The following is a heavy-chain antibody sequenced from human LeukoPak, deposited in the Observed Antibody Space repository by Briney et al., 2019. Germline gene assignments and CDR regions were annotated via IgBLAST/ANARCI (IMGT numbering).Heavy chain of an antibody. J-gene: IGHJ4*02. V-gene: IGHV3-30-3*01. CDR2: ISYDGSNK. Sequence: GGSLRLSCAASGLTFSSYAMHWVRQAPGKGLEWVADISYDGSNKYYADSVKGRYTISRDNSKNTLYLQMNSLRAEDTAVYYCARAGRSNIDYWGQGTLVTVSS. CDR1: GLTFSSYA. D-gene: IGHD4-11*01. CDR3: ARAGRSNIDY.